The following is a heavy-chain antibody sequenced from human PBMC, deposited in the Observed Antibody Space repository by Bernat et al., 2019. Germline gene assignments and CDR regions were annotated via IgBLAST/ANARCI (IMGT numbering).Heavy chain of an antibody. D-gene: IGHD3-3*02. Sequence: EVQLVESGGGLVQPGGSLRRSCVVSGLTFNSSWMNWVRQVPGKGLEWVASMNPDGSEKWYVDSVKGRFTISRDNAKNSLSLQMNSLRAEDTAVFYCARDRAFKSFDYWGQGTLVTVSS. J-gene: IGHJ4*02. CDR1: GLTFNSSW. CDR3: ARDRAFKSFDY. CDR2: MNPDGSEK. V-gene: IGHV3-7*01.